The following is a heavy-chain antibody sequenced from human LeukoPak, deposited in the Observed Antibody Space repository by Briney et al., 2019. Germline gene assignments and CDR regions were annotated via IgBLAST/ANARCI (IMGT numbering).Heavy chain of an antibody. J-gene: IGHJ4*02. Sequence: GGSLRLSCAGSGFTFGDYALHWVRQLPGKGLEWVSGISWNSGSIGYADSVKGRFTISRDNAKNSLYLQMNSLRVEDTALYYCAKVKAPRYSGYDWDLDYWGQGTLVTVSS. CDR3: AKVKAPRYSGYDWDLDY. CDR2: ISWNSGSI. D-gene: IGHD5-12*01. V-gene: IGHV3-9*01. CDR1: GFTFGDYA.